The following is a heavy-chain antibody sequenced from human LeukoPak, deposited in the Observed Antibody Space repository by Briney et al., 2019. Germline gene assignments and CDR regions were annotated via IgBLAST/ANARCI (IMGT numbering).Heavy chain of an antibody. V-gene: IGHV4-39*01. CDR2: IHFSGSP. D-gene: IGHD6-19*01. J-gene: IGHJ4*02. CDR3: ARLSGGTQWLAPFDY. Sequence: SETLSLTCTVSGGSIISGSYYWGWIRQPPEKGLEWIGSIHFSGSPYHNPSLKSRVTMSVDTSKNQVSLKLSSVTAADTAVYYCARLSGGTQWLAPFDYWGQGTLVTVSS. CDR1: GGSIISGSYY.